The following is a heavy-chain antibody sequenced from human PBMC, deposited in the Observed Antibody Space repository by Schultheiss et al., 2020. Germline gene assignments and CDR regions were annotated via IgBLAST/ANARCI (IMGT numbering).Heavy chain of an antibody. D-gene: IGHD2-21*01. CDR3: ARDEHIVVRPDYYYYYGMDV. J-gene: IGHJ6*02. CDR2: INPSGGST. Sequence: ASVKVSCKASGYTFTGYYMHWVRQAPGQGLEWMGIINPSGGSTSYAQKFQGRVTMTRDTSTSTVYMELSSLRSEDTAVYYCARDEHIVVRPDYYYYYGMDVWGQGTTVTVSS. CDR1: GYTFTGYY. V-gene: IGHV1-46*01.